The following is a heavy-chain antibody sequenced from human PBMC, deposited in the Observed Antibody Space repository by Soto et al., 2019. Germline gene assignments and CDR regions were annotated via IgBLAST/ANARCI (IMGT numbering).Heavy chain of an antibody. V-gene: IGHV1-69*13. CDR1: GYTFTSYG. CDR2: IIPIFGTA. Sequence: GASVKVSCKASGYTFTSYGISRVRQAPGQGLEWMGGIIPIFGTANYAQKFQGRVTIPADESTSIAYMELSSLRSEDTAVYYCARYYDSSGYPTDPPDYYYGMDVWGQGTTVTVSS. D-gene: IGHD3-22*01. J-gene: IGHJ6*02. CDR3: ARYYDSSGYPTDPPDYYYGMDV.